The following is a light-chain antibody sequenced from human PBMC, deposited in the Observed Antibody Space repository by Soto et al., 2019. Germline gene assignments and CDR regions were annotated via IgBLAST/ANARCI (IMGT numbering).Light chain of an antibody. CDR2: GAS. CDR1: HSIGID. V-gene: IGKV3-15*01. J-gene: IGKJ4*01. Sequence: EIVMTQSPATLSVSPGERATLSCRASHSIGIDLAGYQQKAGQAPRLLIYGASTRATGIPARFSGSGSGTEFTLTISSLQSEDFSVYRCQQYNDWPPLTFGGGTKVEIK. CDR3: QQYNDWPPLT.